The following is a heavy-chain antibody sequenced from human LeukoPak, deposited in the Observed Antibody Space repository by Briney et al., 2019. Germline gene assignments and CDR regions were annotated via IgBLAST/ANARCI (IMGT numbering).Heavy chain of an antibody. D-gene: IGHD6-13*01. V-gene: IGHV3-9*01. Sequence: PGGSLRLSCAASGFTFDDYAMHWGRLAPGKGLEWGSGISWNSGYIGYADSVKGRFTISRDNSKNSLYLQMDSLRPEDTALYYCVTAGGTGDKYYFMDVWGKGTTVTVSS. CDR2: ISWNSGYI. J-gene: IGHJ6*03. CDR1: GFTFDDYA. CDR3: VTAGGTGDKYYFMDV.